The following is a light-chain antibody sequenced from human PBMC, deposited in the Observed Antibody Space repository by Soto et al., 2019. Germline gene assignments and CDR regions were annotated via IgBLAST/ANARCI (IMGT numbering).Light chain of an antibody. CDR3: MQSLQLRT. V-gene: IGKV2-24*01. CDR1: RSLLHSDGNTY. Sequence: DIVLTQTPLSSPVTLGQPASFSCRSSRSLLHSDGNTYLSWLHQRPGQPPRLLIYRISKRLSGVPDRFSGSGAGASFTLKISRVEAQDVGIYFCMQSLQLRTFGQGTKVEIK. J-gene: IGKJ1*01. CDR2: RIS.